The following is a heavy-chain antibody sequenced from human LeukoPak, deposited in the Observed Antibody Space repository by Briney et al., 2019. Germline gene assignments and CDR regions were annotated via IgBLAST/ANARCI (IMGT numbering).Heavy chain of an antibody. V-gene: IGHV3-23*01. CDR2: ISGRCGST. Sequence: GGSLRLSCAASGFTFGSYAMTWVRQAPGKGLEWVSAISGRCGSTYYADSVKGRFTISGDHSKNTLYLQMNSLRAEDTAVYYCAKCLSSYSWAGMDVWGQGTTVTVSS. CDR3: AKCLSSYSWAGMDV. D-gene: IGHD6-6*01. CDR1: GFTFGSYA. J-gene: IGHJ6*02.